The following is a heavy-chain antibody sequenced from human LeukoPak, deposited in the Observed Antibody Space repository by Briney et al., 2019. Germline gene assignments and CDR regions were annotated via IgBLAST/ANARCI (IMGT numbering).Heavy chain of an antibody. D-gene: IGHD3-9*01. CDR2: ISAYNGNT. J-gene: IGHJ4*02. CDR3: ARPFYDILTGYYLFDY. V-gene: IGHV1-18*01. Sequence: ASVKVSCKASGYTFTSYGISWVRQPPGQGLEWMGWISAYNGNTNYAQKLQGRVTMTTDTSTSTAYMELRSLRSDDTAVYYCARPFYDILTGYYLFDYWGQGTLVTVSS. CDR1: GYTFTSYG.